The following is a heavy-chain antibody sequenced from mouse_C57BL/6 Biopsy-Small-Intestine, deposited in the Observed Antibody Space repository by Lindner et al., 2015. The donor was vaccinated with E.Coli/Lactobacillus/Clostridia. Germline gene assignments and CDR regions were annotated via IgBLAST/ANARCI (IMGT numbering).Heavy chain of an antibody. D-gene: IGHD2-13*01. CDR3: ARKKAYSGDYWSAMDY. CDR2: INPYNGDT. J-gene: IGHJ4*01. Sequence: VQLQESGPELVKPGASVKMSCKASGYSFTGYFMNWVKQSHGKSLEWIGRINPYNGDTFYNQKFKGKATLTVDKSSSTAHMELRSLTSEDSALYYCARKKAYSGDYWSAMDYWGQGTSVTVSS. CDR1: GYSFTGYF. V-gene: IGHV1-20*01.